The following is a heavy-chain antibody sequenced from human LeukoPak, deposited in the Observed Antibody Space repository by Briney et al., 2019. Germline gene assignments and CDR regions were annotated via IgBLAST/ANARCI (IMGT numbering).Heavy chain of an antibody. Sequence: PGGSLRLSCVVSGFTFNRCWMNWVRQAPGKGLEWVAHINPDGRDTYYVDSVKGRFTISRDNAQNSMYLQMNSLRVEDTAVSYCTSWGDTTAEYFQRWGQGTLVTVSS. CDR3: TSWGDTTAEYFQR. J-gene: IGHJ1*01. D-gene: IGHD2-21*02. V-gene: IGHV3-7*01. CDR2: INPDGRDT. CDR1: GFTFNRCW.